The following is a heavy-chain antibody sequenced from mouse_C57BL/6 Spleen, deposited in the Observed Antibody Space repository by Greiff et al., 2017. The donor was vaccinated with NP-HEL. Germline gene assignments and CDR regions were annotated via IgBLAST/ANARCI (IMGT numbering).Heavy chain of an antibody. CDR3: ARSDLITTVVDSFFDY. V-gene: IGHV1-78*01. Sequence: QVQLQQSDAELVKPGASVKISCKVSGYTFTDHTIHWMKQRPEQGLEWIGYIYPRDGSTKYNEKFKGKATLTADKSSSTAYMQLNSLTSEDSAVYFCARSDLITTVVDSFFDYWGQGTTLTVSS. D-gene: IGHD1-1*01. J-gene: IGHJ2*01. CDR1: GYTFTDHT. CDR2: IYPRDGST.